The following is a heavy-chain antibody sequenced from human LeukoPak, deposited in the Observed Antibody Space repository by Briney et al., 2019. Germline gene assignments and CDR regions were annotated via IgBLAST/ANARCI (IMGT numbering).Heavy chain of an antibody. V-gene: IGHV3-23*01. Sequence: GGSLRLSCAASGFTFSNYAMSWVRQAPGKGLECVSAIDYNGGSTYYADSVKGRFTISRDNSKNTLYLQMNSLRAEDTAVYYCARDLSAFGGYDLVIAVANYFDYWGQGTLVTVSS. CDR1: GFTFSNYA. CDR3: ARDLSAFGGYDLVIAVANYFDY. D-gene: IGHD6-19*01. CDR2: IDYNGGST. J-gene: IGHJ4*02.